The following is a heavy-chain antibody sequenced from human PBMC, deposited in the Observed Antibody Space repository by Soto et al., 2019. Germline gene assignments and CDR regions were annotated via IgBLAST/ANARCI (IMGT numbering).Heavy chain of an antibody. CDR1: GFTFSSNW. Sequence: PGGSLRLSCAASGFTFSSNWMHWVRQAPGKGLEWVGRIKSKTDGGTTDYAAPVKGRFTISRDDSKNTLYLQMNSLKTEDTAVYYCTTAARPGVLRYFDWLTNYYGMDVWGQGTTVTVSS. D-gene: IGHD3-9*01. V-gene: IGHV3-15*01. CDR2: IKSKTDGGTT. CDR3: TTAARPGVLRYFDWLTNYYGMDV. J-gene: IGHJ6*02.